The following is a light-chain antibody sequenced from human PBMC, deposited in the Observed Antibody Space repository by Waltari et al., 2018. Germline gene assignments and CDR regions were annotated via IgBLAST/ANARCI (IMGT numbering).Light chain of an antibody. Sequence: QSALTQPASVSGSPGQSIPISCTGTSSAVGTYNFVSWYQQHPGKAPKHMIYEGSKRPSGVSNRFSGSKSGNTASLTISGLQAEDEADYYCCSYAGSTTFYVFGTETKVTVV. J-gene: IGLJ1*01. CDR1: SSAVGTYNF. CDR2: EGS. V-gene: IGLV2-23*01. CDR3: CSYAGSTTFYV.